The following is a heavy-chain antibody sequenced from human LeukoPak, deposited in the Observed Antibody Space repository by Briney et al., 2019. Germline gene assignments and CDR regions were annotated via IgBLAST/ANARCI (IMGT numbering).Heavy chain of an antibody. D-gene: IGHD4-23*01. Sequence: SKPPYLPCAVYGGSFMEDYWIWLRQPPGKEQKWIGEINHSGSTNYNPSLKSRVTISVDTSKNQFSLKLSSVTAADTAVYYCASSDYGGNSGADYWGQGTLVTVSS. V-gene: IGHV4-34*01. J-gene: IGHJ4*02. CDR3: ASSDYGGNSGADY. CDR2: INHSGST. CDR1: GGSFMEDY.